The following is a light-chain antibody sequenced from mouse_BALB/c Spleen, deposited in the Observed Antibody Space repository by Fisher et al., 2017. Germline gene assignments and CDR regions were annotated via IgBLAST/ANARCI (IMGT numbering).Light chain of an antibody. CDR2: DTS. Sequence: IVLTQSPAIMSASPGEKVTITCSASSSVNYMHWYQQKSGTSPKRWIYDTSNLASGVPSRFSGSGSGTFYSLTISSVEAEDAADYYCQQFTSSPSWTFGGGTKLEIK. V-gene: IGKV4-59*01. CDR1: SSVNY. CDR3: QQFTSSPSWT. J-gene: IGKJ1*01.